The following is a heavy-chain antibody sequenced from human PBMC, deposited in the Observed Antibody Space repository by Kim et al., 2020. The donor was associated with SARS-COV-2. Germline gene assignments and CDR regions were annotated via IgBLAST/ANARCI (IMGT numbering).Heavy chain of an antibody. CDR3: ARGNYGDQTSMSYYYYYYGMDV. J-gene: IGHJ6*02. CDR2: IYYSGST. D-gene: IGHD4-17*01. Sequence: SETLSLTCTVSGGSISSGGYYWSWIRQHPGKGLEWIGYIYYSGSTYYNPSLKSRVTISVDTSKNQFSLKLSSVTAADTAVYYCARGNYGDQTSMSYYYYYYGMDVWGQGTTVTVSS. V-gene: IGHV4-31*03. CDR1: GGSISSGGYY.